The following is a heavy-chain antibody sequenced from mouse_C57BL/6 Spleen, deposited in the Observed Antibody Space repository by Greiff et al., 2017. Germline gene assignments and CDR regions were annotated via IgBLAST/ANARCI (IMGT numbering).Heavy chain of an antibody. J-gene: IGHJ3*01. Sequence: VQLQQSGAELVRPGTSVKVSCKASGYAFTNYLIEWVKQRPGQGLEWIGVINPGSGGTNYNEKFKGKATLTADKSSSTAYMQLSSLTSEDSAVDFCARDYGSSSWFAYWGQGTLVTVSA. V-gene: IGHV1-54*01. D-gene: IGHD1-1*01. CDR1: GYAFTNYL. CDR2: INPGSGGT. CDR3: ARDYGSSSWFAY.